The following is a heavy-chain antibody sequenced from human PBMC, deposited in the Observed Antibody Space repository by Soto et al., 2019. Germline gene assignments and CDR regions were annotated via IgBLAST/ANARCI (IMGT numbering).Heavy chain of an antibody. V-gene: IGHV3-23*01. CDR3: ASRYYDFWSGYYGYGMDV. Sequence: LRLSCAASGFTFSSYAMSWVRQAPGKGLEWVSAISGSGGSTYYADSVKGRFTISRDNSKNTLYLQMNSLRAEDTAVYYCASRYYDFWSGYYGYGMDVWGQGTTVTVSS. CDR1: GFTFSSYA. D-gene: IGHD3-3*01. J-gene: IGHJ6*02. CDR2: ISGSGGST.